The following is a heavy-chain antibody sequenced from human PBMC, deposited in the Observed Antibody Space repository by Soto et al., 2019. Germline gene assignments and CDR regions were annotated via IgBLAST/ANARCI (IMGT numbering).Heavy chain of an antibody. D-gene: IGHD4-17*01. CDR3: ERGGYGDYGGTDVAWYFDL. Sequence: EVELVESGGGLVQPGGSLRLSCAASGFTVSSNYMTWVRQAPGQGLECVSIIYSGGSTYYADSVKGRFTISRDNSKNTLYCQMNRLRAEDTAVYYWERGGYGDYGGTDVAWYFDLWGRGTLVTVSS. V-gene: IGHV3-66*01. J-gene: IGHJ2*01. CDR2: IYSGGST. CDR1: GFTVSSNY.